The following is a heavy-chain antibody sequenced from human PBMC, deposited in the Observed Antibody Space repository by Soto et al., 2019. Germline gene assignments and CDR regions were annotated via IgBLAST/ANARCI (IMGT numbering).Heavy chain of an antibody. V-gene: IGHV4-4*07. CDR2: IYTSGST. D-gene: IGHD2-2*02. J-gene: IGHJ6*02. Sequence: SETLSLTCTVSGGSISSYYWSWIRQPAGKGLEWIGRIYTSGSTNYNPSLKSRVTMSVDTSKNQFSLKLSSVTAADTAVYYCARVFGYCSSTSCYIPDYYGMDVWGQGTKVTVSS. CDR3: ARVFGYCSSTSCYIPDYYGMDV. CDR1: GGSISSYY.